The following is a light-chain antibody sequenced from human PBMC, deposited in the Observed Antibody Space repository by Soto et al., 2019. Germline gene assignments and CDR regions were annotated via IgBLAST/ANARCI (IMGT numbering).Light chain of an antibody. CDR2: EVT. Sequence: ALTQPASVSGSPGQSISIACTGTRSDIGSYNLVSWYQQHPGKAPKLLIYEVTKRPSGVSNRFSASKSGNTASLTISGLQAEDEADYYCCSYAGSSTFVVFGGGTKVTVL. CDR1: RSDIGSYNL. J-gene: IGLJ3*02. CDR3: CSYAGSSTFVV. V-gene: IGLV2-23*02.